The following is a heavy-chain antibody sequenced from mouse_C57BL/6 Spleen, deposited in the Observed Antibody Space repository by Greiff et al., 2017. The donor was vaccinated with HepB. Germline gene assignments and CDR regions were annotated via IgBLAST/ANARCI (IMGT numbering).Heavy chain of an antibody. CDR3: ASDYYGSSPFAY. Sequence: QVQLQQPGAELVKPGASVEMSCKASGYTFTSYWITWVKQRPGQGLEWIGDIYPGSGSTNYNEKFKSKATLTVDTSSSTAYMQLSSLTSEDSAVYYCASDYYGSSPFAYWGQGTLVTVSA. V-gene: IGHV1-55*01. J-gene: IGHJ3*01. D-gene: IGHD1-1*01. CDR1: GYTFTSYW. CDR2: IYPGSGST.